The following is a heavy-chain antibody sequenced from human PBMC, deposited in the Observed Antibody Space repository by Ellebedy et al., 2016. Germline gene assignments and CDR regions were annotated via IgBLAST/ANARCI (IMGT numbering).Heavy chain of an antibody. CDR3: ARGLMVTLFDY. J-gene: IGHJ4*02. Sequence: SETLSLXCTVSGGSISSSSYYWGWIRQPPGKGLEWIGSIYYSGSTYYNPSLKSRVTISVDTSKNQFSLKLSSVTAADTAVYYCARGLMVTLFDYWGQGTLVTVSS. V-gene: IGHV4-39*07. CDR1: GGSISSSSYY. D-gene: IGHD5-18*01. CDR2: IYYSGST.